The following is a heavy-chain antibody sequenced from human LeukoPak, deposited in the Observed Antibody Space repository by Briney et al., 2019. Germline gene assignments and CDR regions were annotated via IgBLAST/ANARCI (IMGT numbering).Heavy chain of an antibody. J-gene: IGHJ4*02. D-gene: IGHD3-3*01. Sequence: GGSMRLSCAASAITFRSYAMSGVRQAPGKGREWVSAISGSGDSTSYADSVKGRFTVSRDNSKNTLYLQMNSLRAEDTAVYYCAKGDAEWGERYFDYWGQGIVVTVSS. CDR3: AKGDAEWGERYFDY. CDR1: AITFRSYA. CDR2: ISGSGDST. V-gene: IGHV3-23*01.